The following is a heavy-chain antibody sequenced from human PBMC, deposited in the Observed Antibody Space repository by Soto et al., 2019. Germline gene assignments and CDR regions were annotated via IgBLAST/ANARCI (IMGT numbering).Heavy chain of an antibody. Sequence: GGSLRLSCAASGFTFSSYAMSWVRQAPGKGLEWVLVISGIDDSTYYADSVKGRFTISRDNSKNTLYLQMNSLRAEDTAVYYCAKRSSSSTFDYWGQGTQVTVSS. V-gene: IGHV3-23*01. D-gene: IGHD6-6*01. CDR3: AKRSSSSTFDY. CDR1: GFTFSSYA. CDR2: ISGIDDST. J-gene: IGHJ4*02.